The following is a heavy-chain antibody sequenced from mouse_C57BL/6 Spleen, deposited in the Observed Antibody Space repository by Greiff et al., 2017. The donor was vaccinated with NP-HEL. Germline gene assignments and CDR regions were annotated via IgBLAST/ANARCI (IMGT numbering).Heavy chain of an antibody. Sequence: QVHVKQPGAELVKPGASVKMSCKASGYTFTSYWITWVKQRPGQGLEWIGDIYPGSGSTNYNEKFKSKATLTVDTSSSTAYMQLSSLTSEDSAVYYCARFYYGNSNYFDYWGQGTTLTVSS. J-gene: IGHJ2*01. CDR3: ARFYYGNSNYFDY. V-gene: IGHV1-55*01. D-gene: IGHD2-1*01. CDR2: IYPGSGST. CDR1: GYTFTSYW.